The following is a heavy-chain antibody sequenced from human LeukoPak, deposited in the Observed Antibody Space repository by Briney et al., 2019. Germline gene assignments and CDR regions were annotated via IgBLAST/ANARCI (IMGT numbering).Heavy chain of an antibody. V-gene: IGHV4-4*07. CDR1: GGSISSYY. CDR2: IYTSGST. Sequence: SETLSLTCTVSGGSISSYYWSWIRQPAGKGLEWIGRIYTSGSTNYNPSLKSRVTMSVDTSKNQFSLKLRSVTAADTAVYYCARDSSGWSYYYYYMDVWGKGTTVTISS. CDR3: ARDSSGWSYYYYYMDV. D-gene: IGHD6-19*01. J-gene: IGHJ6*03.